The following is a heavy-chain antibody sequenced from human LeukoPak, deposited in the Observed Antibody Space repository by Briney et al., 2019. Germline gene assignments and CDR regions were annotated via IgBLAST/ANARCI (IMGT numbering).Heavy chain of an antibody. J-gene: IGHJ4*02. CDR2: IKQDGSRE. CDR3: AKGTPFGGY. Sequence: GGSLRLSCAASGFSFSDYAIHWVRQAPGKGLEWVANIKQDGSRENYVDSVKGRFTISRDNAKNSLFLQMNDLRAEDTAVYYCAKGTPFGGYWGQGTLVTVSS. CDR1: GFSFSDYA. D-gene: IGHD3-16*01. V-gene: IGHV3-7*03.